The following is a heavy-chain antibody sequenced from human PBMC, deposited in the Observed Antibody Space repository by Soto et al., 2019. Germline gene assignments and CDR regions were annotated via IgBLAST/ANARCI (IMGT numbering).Heavy chain of an antibody. CDR2: INQDGNED. Sequence: GGTLSLSCSASGVTFSSYGMHWFRHAPAKVLEWVANINQDGNEDNLLDSVKGRFTISRDNAKNSLFLQMNSLRVDDTAVYYCARDLAAGYCSGGSCYSGSSWFDPWGQGTLVTVSS. CDR3: ARDLAAGYCSGGSCYSGSSWFDP. CDR1: GVTFSSYG. V-gene: IGHV3-7*01. J-gene: IGHJ5*02. D-gene: IGHD2-15*01.